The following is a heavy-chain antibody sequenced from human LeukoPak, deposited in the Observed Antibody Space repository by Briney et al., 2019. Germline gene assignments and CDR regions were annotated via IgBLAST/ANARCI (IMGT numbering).Heavy chain of an antibody. CDR3: ASGYCSTTSCPHY. Sequence: SETLSLTCSVSGGSITSTNHFWRWIRQPPGEGLEWIAYIRPSGIAWYNPSLTSRVTISVDTSKNQFSLKLSSVTAADTAVYYCASGYCSTTSCPHYWGQGTLVTVSS. D-gene: IGHD2-2*01. CDR2: IRPSGIA. J-gene: IGHJ4*02. V-gene: IGHV4-39*07. CDR1: GGSITSTNHF.